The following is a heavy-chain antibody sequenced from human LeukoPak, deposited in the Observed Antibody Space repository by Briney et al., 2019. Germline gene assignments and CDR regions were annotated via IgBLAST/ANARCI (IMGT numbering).Heavy chain of an antibody. V-gene: IGHV3-23*01. CDR2: ISGSGGVI. CDR1: RFTFSNYA. Sequence: GGSLRLSCAASRFTFSNYAMSWVRQAPGKGLEWVSAISGSGGVIYYADSVKGRFTISRDSSKNTLYLQMNSLRPEDTAVYYCARLFNWFDPWGQGTLVTVSS. D-gene: IGHD3-10*01. CDR3: ARLFNWFDP. J-gene: IGHJ5*02.